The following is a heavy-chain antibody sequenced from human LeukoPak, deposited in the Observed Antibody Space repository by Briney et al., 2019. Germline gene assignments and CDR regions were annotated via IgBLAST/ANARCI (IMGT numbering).Heavy chain of an antibody. CDR3: ARGAAVALPMFDP. J-gene: IGHJ5*02. CDR1: GYSISSGYY. Sequence: PSETLSLTCTVSGYSISSGYYWGWIRQPPGKGLGWIGSIYHSGSTYYNPSLKSRVTISVDTSKNQFSLKLSSVTAADTAVYYCARGAAVALPMFDPWGQGTLVTVSS. D-gene: IGHD6-19*01. V-gene: IGHV4-38-2*02. CDR2: IYHSGST.